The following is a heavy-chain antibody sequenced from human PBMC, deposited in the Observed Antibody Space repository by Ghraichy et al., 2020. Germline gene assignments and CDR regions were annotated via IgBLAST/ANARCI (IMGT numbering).Heavy chain of an antibody. J-gene: IGHJ5*02. CDR3: RCLVTSGWPLDWFDP. CDR2: ISYDGSNK. D-gene: IGHD6-19*01. CDR1: GFTFSSYA. V-gene: IGHV3-30*04. Sequence: GGSLRLSCAASGFTFSSYAMHWVRQAPGKGLEWVAVISYDGSNKYYADSVKGRFTISRDNSKNTLYLQMNSLRAEDTAVYYCRCLVTSGWPLDWFDPWGQGTLVTVSS.